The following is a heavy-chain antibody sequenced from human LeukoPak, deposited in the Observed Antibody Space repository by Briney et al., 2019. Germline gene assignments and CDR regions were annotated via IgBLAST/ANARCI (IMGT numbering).Heavy chain of an antibody. CDR2: ISGSGGST. Sequence: PGGSLRLSCAASGFTFSSYAMSWVRQAPGKGLEWVSAISGSGGSTYYADSVKGRFTISRDNSKNTLYLQMNSLRAEDTAVYYCAKVGSGVGAIFDAFDIWGQGTMVTVSS. D-gene: IGHD1-26*01. J-gene: IGHJ3*02. CDR3: AKVGSGVGAIFDAFDI. V-gene: IGHV3-23*01. CDR1: GFTFSSYA.